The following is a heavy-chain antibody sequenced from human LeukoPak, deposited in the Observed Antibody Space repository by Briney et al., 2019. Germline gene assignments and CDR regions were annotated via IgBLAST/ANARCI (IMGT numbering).Heavy chain of an antibody. J-gene: IGHJ4*02. Sequence: GGSLRLSCAASGFTVSSNYMSWVRQAPGKGLEWVSVIYSGGSTYYADSVKGRFTISRDNSKNTLYLQMNSLRAEDTAVYYCTTDSSRAIWFGERPLDYWGQGTLVTVSS. D-gene: IGHD3-10*01. CDR1: GFTVSSNY. V-gene: IGHV3-53*01. CDR3: TTDSSRAIWFGERPLDY. CDR2: IYSGGST.